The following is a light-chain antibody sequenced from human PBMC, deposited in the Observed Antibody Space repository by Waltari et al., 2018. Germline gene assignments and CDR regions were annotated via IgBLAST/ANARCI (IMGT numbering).Light chain of an antibody. J-gene: IGKJ2*01. CDR3: LQYYSSPPVYT. Sequence: DIGMTHSPDSLAVSLGERATFNCKTSQSVLYSPNNKNSLAWYQQKPGQPPKLLIYWASTRESGVPDRFSGSGSGTEFTLTISSLQAEDVAVYYCLQYYSSPPVYTFGPGTKLEIK. V-gene: IGKV4-1*01. CDR2: WAS. CDR1: QSVLYSPNNKNS.